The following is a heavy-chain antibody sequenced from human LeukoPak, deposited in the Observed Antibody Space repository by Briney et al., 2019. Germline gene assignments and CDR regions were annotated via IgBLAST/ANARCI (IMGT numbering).Heavy chain of an antibody. CDR3: ARDMLVAAAGTDY. D-gene: IGHD6-13*01. Sequence: PGRSLRLSCAASGFTFDDYAMHWVRQAPGKGLEWVSGISWNSGSIGYADSVKGRFTISRDNAKNSLYLQMNSLRAEDTAVYYCARDMLVAAAGTDYWGQGTLVTVSS. CDR1: GFTFDDYA. J-gene: IGHJ4*02. CDR2: ISWNSGSI. V-gene: IGHV3-9*01.